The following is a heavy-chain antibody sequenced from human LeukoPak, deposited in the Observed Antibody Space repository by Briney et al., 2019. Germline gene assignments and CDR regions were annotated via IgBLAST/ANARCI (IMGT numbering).Heavy chain of an antibody. V-gene: IGHV4-59*01. CDR3: ASGAVGASPSTAKMGHRSWFDP. Sequence: PSETLSLTCTVSGSSISSYYWSWIRQPPGKGLEWIGYIYYSGNTNYNPSLKSRVTISVDTSKNQFSLKLSSVTAADTAVYYCASGAVGASPSTAKMGHRSWFDPWGQGTLVTVSS. CDR2: IYYSGNT. CDR1: GSSISSYY. D-gene: IGHD1-26*01. J-gene: IGHJ5*02.